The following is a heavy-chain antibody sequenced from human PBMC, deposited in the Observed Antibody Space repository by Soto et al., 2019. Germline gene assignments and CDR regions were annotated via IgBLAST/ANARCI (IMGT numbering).Heavy chain of an antibody. CDR1: GGSISGDKSF. CDR2: IYYSGSP. D-gene: IGHD3-10*01. J-gene: IGHJ4*02. CDR3: ARRRFRGVGFDF. V-gene: IGHV4-39*01. Sequence: QLQLQESGPGLVKPSETLSLTCTVSGGSISGDKSFWGWIRQPPGKGLEYIGHIYYSGSPYYNPSLKSRVTLSVDTSNNHFSLELTSATAADTAVYYCARRRFRGVGFDFWGQGIVVTVSS.